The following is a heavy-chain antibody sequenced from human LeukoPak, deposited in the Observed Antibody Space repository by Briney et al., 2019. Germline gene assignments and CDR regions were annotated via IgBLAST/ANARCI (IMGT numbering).Heavy chain of an antibody. CDR2: ISGSGST. J-gene: IGHJ4*02. Sequence: PGGSLRLSCAASGFTFSSYAMSWVRQAPGKGLEWVSLISGSGSTYYAYSVKGRSTISRDNSNNTLYLQVNSLRAEDTTMYYCAKIGTVFPWGFFDYCGQGALVTVSS. D-gene: IGHD1-14*01. V-gene: IGHV3-23*01. CDR1: GFTFSSYA. CDR3: AKIGTVFPWGFFDY.